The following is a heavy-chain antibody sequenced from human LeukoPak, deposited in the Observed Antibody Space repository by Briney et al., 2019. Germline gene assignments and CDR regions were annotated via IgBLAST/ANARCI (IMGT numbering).Heavy chain of an antibody. J-gene: IGHJ5*02. CDR3: ARNTQRGTYNWFDP. D-gene: IGHD6-25*01. CDR2: INPNSGGT. Sequence: ASVKVSCKASGYTFIDYYMHWVRQAPGQGLEWLGRINPNSGGTNYAQKFQGRVTLTRDTSISTAYMELSRLKSDDTAVYYCARNTQRGTYNWFDPWGQGTLVTVS. V-gene: IGHV1-2*06. CDR1: GYTFIDYY.